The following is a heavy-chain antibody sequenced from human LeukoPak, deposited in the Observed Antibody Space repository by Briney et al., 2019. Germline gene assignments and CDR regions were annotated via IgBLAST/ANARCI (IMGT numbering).Heavy chain of an antibody. J-gene: IGHJ6*02. V-gene: IGHV3-53*04. CDR3: ARDSRPRYCSGGSCYSVYYYGMDV. CDR1: GFTVSSNY. CDR2: IYSGGST. D-gene: IGHD2-15*01. Sequence: GGSLRLSCAASGFTVSSNYMSWVRQAPGKGLEWVSVIYSGGSTYYADSVKGRFTISRHNSKNTLYLQMNSLGAEDTAVYYCARDSRPRYCSGGSCYSVYYYGMDVWGQGTTVTVSS.